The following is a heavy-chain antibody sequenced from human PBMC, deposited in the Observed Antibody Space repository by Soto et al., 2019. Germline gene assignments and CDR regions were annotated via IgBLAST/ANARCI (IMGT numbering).Heavy chain of an antibody. CDR3: VRGGNPYHYATSGPGTFDK. D-gene: IGHD3-22*01. J-gene: IGHJ4*02. Sequence: QVQLQESGPGLVKPSQTLSLTCTVSGDSVSGGDSYWSWIRQPPGKALEWIGYTSFSGYTSYTSPLQGRITISVDMSKSQFSLRLNSVTAADTAIYYCVRGGNPYHYATSGPGTFDKWGQGTLVSVSS. CDR1: GDSVSGGDSY. CDR2: TSFSGYT. V-gene: IGHV4-30-4*01.